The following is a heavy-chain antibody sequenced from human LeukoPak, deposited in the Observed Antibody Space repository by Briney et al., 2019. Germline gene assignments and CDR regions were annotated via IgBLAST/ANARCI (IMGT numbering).Heavy chain of an antibody. CDR1: GFTFTSYL. D-gene: IGHD4-17*01. CDR2: VDGDGSTT. J-gene: IGHJ3*02. V-gene: IGHV3-74*01. Sequence: GGSLRLSCAASGFTFTSYLMHWVRQAPGKGLVWVSRVDGDGSTTTYADSVKGRFTISRDNAKNTLYLQMNSLRAEDTAVYYCARPQHGDLYAFDIWGQGTMVTVSS. CDR3: ARPQHGDLYAFDI.